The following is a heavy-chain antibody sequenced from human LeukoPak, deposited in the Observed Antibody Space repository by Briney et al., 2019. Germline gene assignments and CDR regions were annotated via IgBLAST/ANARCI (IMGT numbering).Heavy chain of an antibody. CDR1: GYTFTSYD. V-gene: IGHV1-8*01. Sequence: GASVKVSCKASGYTFTSYDINWVRQATGQGLEWMGWMNPNSGNTGYAQKFQGRVTMTRNTSISTAYMELSSLRSEDTAVYYCARGFGVLMAPRGYGKDVWGQGTTVTVAS. CDR2: MNPNSGNT. CDR3: ARGFGVLMAPRGYGKDV. J-gene: IGHJ6*02. D-gene: IGHD2-8*01.